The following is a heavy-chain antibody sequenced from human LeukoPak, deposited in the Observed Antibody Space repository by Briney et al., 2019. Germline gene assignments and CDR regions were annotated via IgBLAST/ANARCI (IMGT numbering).Heavy chain of an antibody. D-gene: IGHD3-10*01. Sequence: PSQTLSLTCTVSGYSISSGYYWGWIRQPPGKGLEWIGSIYHSGSTYYNPSLKSRVTISVDTSKNQFSLKLSSVTAADTAVYYCARDVLGSGMVRGVLNDYWGQGTLVTVSS. CDR1: GYSISSGYY. CDR3: ARDVLGSGMVRGVLNDY. J-gene: IGHJ4*02. CDR2: IYHSGST. V-gene: IGHV4-38-2*02.